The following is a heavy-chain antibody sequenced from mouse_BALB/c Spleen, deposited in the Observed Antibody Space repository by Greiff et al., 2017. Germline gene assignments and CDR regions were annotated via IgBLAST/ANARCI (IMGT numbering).Heavy chain of an antibody. CDR1: GFSLTSYG. CDR3: ARTMITAWYFDV. D-gene: IGHD2-4*01. V-gene: IGHV2-2*02. J-gene: IGHJ1*01. Sequence: VQLQESGPGLVQPSQSLSITCTVSGFSLTSYGVHWVRQTPGKGLEWLGGIWRGGSTDYNADFISRLSIITDNSKSHVFCQMNSLQANDTAIYYLARTMITAWYFDVWGAGTTVTVSS. CDR2: IWRGGST.